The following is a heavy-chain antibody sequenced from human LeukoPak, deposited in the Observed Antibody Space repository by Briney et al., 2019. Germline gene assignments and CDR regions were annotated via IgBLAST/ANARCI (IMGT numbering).Heavy chain of an antibody. CDR2: IKQDGSEK. J-gene: IGHJ4*02. CDR3: ARGTITMIVSGIFDY. D-gene: IGHD3-22*01. V-gene: IGHV3-7*01. Sequence: GGSLRLSCAASGFTFSSYWMSWVRQAPGKGLEWVANIKQDGSEKYYVDSVKGRFTISRDNAKNSLYLQMNSLRAEDTAVYYCARGTITMIVSGIFDYWGQGTLVTVSS. CDR1: GFTFSSYW.